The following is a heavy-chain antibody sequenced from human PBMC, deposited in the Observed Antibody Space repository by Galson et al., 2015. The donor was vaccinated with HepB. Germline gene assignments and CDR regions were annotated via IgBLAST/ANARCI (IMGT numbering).Heavy chain of an antibody. J-gene: IGHJ4*02. V-gene: IGHV1-69*04. CDR3: ARDSSLSVRGVIMNYFDY. D-gene: IGHD3-10*01. CDR2: IIPILGIA. Sequence: SVKVSCKASGGTFSSYAISWVRQAPGQGLEWMGRIIPILGIANYAQKFQGRVTITADKSTSTAYMELSSLRSEDTAVYYCARDSSLSVRGVIMNYFDYWGQGTLVPVSS. CDR1: GGTFSSYA.